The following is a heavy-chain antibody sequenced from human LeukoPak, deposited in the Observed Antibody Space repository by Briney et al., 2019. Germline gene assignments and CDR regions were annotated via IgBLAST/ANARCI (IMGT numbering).Heavy chain of an antibody. V-gene: IGHV3-23*01. CDR2: IIGSGRRT. Sequence: GGSLRLSCAASGFTFSSYGMSWVRQAPGKGLEWVSGIIGSGRRTYYADSVKGRFTISRDNSKNTLYLQMNSLRAEDTALYYCARASYDILTGYYFDYWGQGTLVTVSS. CDR1: GFTFSSYG. J-gene: IGHJ4*02. D-gene: IGHD3-9*01. CDR3: ARASYDILTGYYFDY.